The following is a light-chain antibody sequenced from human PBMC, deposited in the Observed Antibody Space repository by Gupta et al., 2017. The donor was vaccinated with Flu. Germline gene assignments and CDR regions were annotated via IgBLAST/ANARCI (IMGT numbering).Light chain of an antibody. CDR3: GTWDNSLSEVV. J-gene: IGLJ2*01. Sequence: QSVLTQPPSVSAAPGQKVTFSCSGSSSNIGINYVSWYQQLPGTAPKLLIYNNDQRPSGIPDRFSGSKSGTSATLGITGLQTGDEAVYYCGTWDNSLSEVVFGGGTKVAVL. CDR2: NND. V-gene: IGLV1-51*01. CDR1: SSNIGINY.